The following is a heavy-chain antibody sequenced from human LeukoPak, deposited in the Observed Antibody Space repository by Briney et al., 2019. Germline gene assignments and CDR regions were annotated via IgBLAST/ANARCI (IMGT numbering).Heavy chain of an antibody. Sequence: PSETLSLTCAVYGGSFSGYYWSWIRQPPGKGLEWIGEINHSGSTNYNPSLKSRVTISVDTSKNQFSLNLSSVTAADTAVYYCVRGYTNYPYYFDSWGQGTLVTVSS. J-gene: IGHJ4*02. CDR1: GGSFSGYY. CDR3: VRGYTNYPYYFDS. D-gene: IGHD4-11*01. CDR2: INHSGST. V-gene: IGHV4-34*01.